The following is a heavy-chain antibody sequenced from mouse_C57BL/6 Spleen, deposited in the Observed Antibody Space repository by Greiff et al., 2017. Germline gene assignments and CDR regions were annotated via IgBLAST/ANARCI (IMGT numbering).Heavy chain of an antibody. CDR3: ARDYYCGNPAWFAY. Sequence: EVQLQQSGPELVKPGASVKISCKASGYSFTDYNMNWVKQSNGKSLEWIGVINPNYGTTSYNQKFKGKATLTVDQSSSTAYLQLNSLTSEDSAVYDGARDYYCGNPAWFAYWGQGTLVTVSA. CDR2: INPNYGTT. V-gene: IGHV1-39*01. J-gene: IGHJ3*01. D-gene: IGHD2-1*01. CDR1: GYSFTDYN.